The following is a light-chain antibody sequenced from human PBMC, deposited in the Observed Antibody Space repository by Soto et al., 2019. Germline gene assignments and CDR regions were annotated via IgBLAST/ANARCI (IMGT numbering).Light chain of an antibody. CDR2: GAS. CDR1: QSVSSN. Sequence: EVVMTQSPATVSVSPGERATLSFSASQSVSSNLAWYQQKPGQAPRLLISGASNRATGIPARFSGSGSGTEFSLIISSLQSEDFADYDCLPDNNWPRTFGGGTTVEIK. CDR3: LPDNNWPRT. V-gene: IGKV3-15*01. J-gene: IGKJ4*01.